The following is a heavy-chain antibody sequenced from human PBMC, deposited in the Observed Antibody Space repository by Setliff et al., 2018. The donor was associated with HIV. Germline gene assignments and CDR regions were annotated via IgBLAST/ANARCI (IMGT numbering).Heavy chain of an antibody. CDR1: GYTFTDYF. V-gene: IGHV1-2*02. Sequence: ASVKVSCKASGYTFTDYFMHWVRQAPGQGLEWMGWISPNNGGTDYAQKFQGRVTMPLDTSTNTIYLELKGLTSDDTAVYYCAKPRIFDSFDVWGPGTVVTVSS. J-gene: IGHJ3*01. D-gene: IGHD2-15*01. CDR3: AKPRIFDSFDV. CDR2: ISPNNGGT.